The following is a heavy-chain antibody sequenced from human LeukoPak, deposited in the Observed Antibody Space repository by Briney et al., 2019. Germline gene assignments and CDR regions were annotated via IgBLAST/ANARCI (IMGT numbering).Heavy chain of an antibody. CDR1: GFTFSSYA. V-gene: IGHV3-23*01. D-gene: IGHD2-21*02. CDR2: ITGTGGHT. J-gene: IGHJ4*02. Sequence: GGSLRLSCAASGFTFSSYAMSWVRQAPGKGLEWVSAITGTGGHTYYVASVKGRFTISRDNSKNTLYLQMNSLRAEDTAVYYCAKDRNIVVVTALDYWGQGTLVTVSS. CDR3: AKDRNIVVVTALDY.